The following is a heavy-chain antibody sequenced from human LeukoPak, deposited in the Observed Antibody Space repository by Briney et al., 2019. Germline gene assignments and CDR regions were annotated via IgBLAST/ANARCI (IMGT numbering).Heavy chain of an antibody. J-gene: IGHJ4*02. CDR2: IYYSGST. CDR3: ARDVVRGVYFDY. Sequence: SETLSLTCTVSGGSISSGGYYWSWIRQHPGKGLEWIGYIYYSGSTYYNPSLKSRVTISVDTPKNQFSLKLSSVTAADTAVYYCARDVVRGVYFDYWGQGTLVTVSS. D-gene: IGHD2-8*02. V-gene: IGHV4-31*03. CDR1: GGSISSGGYY.